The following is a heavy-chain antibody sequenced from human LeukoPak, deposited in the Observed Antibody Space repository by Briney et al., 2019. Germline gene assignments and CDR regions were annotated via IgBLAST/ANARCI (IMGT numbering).Heavy chain of an antibody. CDR2: ISSSSSYI. D-gene: IGHD2-15*01. Sequence: PGGSLRLSCAASGFTFSSYSMNWVRQAPGKGLEWVSSISSSSSYIYYADSVKGRFTISRDNAKNSLYLQMNSLRAEDTAVYYCAREIQYCSGGSCYSGDAFDIWGQGTMVTVSS. CDR1: GFTFSSYS. V-gene: IGHV3-21*01. CDR3: AREIQYCSGGSCYSGDAFDI. J-gene: IGHJ3*02.